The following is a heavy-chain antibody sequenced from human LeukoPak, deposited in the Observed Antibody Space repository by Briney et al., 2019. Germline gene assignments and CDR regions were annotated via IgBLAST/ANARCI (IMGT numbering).Heavy chain of an antibody. CDR1: GFTFSNYG. Sequence: GGSLRLSCAASGFTFSNYGIHWVRQAPGKGLEWVAFIRYDGSNKYYADSVKGRFTISRDNSKNTLYLQMNSLRAEDTAVYYCAKDFGQLATEGADYWGQGTLVTVSS. V-gene: IGHV3-30*02. CDR3: AKDFGQLATEGADY. J-gene: IGHJ4*02. D-gene: IGHD1-1*01. CDR2: IRYDGSNK.